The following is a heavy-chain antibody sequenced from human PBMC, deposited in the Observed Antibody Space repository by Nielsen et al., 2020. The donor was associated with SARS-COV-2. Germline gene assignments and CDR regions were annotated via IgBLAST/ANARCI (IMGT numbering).Heavy chain of an antibody. CDR3: ARIAYDILTGHSDY. Sequence: VQVSCKAAGYTFSSYTMGWVRQAPGQGLEWVGWINTHTGNPTYAQGFTGRFVFSLDTSVSTTYLQISSLKAEDTAVYYCARIAYDILTGHSDYWGQGTLVTVSS. V-gene: IGHV7-4-1*02. J-gene: IGHJ4*02. D-gene: IGHD3-9*01. CDR2: INTHTGNP. CDR1: GYTFSSYT.